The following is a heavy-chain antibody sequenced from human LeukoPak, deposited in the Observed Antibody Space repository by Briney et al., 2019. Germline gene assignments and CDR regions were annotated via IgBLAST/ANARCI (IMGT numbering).Heavy chain of an antibody. CDR1: GVSITSNSYY. CDR3: ARVKRKYQVLKPLHETPSHYFDY. J-gene: IGHJ4*02. Sequence: SETLSLTCTVSGVSITSNSYYWGWIRQPPGKGLEWIGSTYYSGSTYYNPSLKSRVTISVDTSKNQFSLKLSSVTAADTAMYYGARVKRKYQVLKPLHETPSHYFDYWGQGTLVTVSS. V-gene: IGHV4-39*07. CDR2: TYYSGST. D-gene: IGHD2-2*01.